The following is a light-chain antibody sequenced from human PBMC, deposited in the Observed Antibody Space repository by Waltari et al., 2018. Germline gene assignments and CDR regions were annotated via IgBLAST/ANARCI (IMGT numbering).Light chain of an antibody. J-gene: IGKJ2*03. Sequence: EIVTTQSPATLSLSPGERATLSCRASQSVSSSLAWYQQKPGQAPRLLIYGASSRATGIPDRFSGSGSGTEFTLTISSLEPEDVAVYYCQQNSHWPSSFGQGTKVEIK. CDR1: QSVSSS. CDR3: QQNSHWPSS. V-gene: IGKV3D-15*01. CDR2: GAS.